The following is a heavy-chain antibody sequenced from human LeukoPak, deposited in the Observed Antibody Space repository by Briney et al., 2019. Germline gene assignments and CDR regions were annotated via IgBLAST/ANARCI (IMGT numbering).Heavy chain of an antibody. D-gene: IGHD6-6*01. CDR1: GYTFTGYY. CDR3: ARDRRVGSSSVNWFDP. Sequence: ASVKVSCKASGYTFTGYYMHWVRQAPGQGLEWMGWINPNSGGTNYAQKFQGRVTMTRDMSISTAYMELSRLRSDDTAVYYCARDRRVGSSSVNWFDPWGQGTLVTVSS. V-gene: IGHV1-2*02. J-gene: IGHJ5*02. CDR2: INPNSGGT.